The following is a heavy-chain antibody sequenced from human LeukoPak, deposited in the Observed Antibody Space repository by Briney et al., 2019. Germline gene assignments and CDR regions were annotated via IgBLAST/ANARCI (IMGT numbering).Heavy chain of an antibody. D-gene: IGHD6-13*01. CDR3: ARGDSYSSGWYHLYYYYGMDV. J-gene: IGHJ6*02. CDR2: ISYDGSNK. CDR1: GFTFSSYA. V-gene: IGHV3-30-3*01. Sequence: PGGSLRLSCAASGFTFSSYAMHWVRQAPGKGLEWVAVISYDGSNKYYADSVKGRFTISRDNSKNTLYLQMNSLRAEDTAVYYCARGDSYSSGWYHLYYYYGMDVWGQGTTVTVSS.